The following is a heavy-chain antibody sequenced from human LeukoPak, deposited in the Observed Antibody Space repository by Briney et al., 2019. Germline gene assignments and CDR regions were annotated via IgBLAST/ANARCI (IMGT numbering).Heavy chain of an antibody. D-gene: IGHD6-19*01. V-gene: IGHV3-9*03. Sequence: GGSLRLSCAASGFTFDDYAMHWVRQAPGKGLEWVSGISWNSGSIGYADSVKGRFTISRDNAKNSLYLQMNSLRAEDMALYYCAKVGPYSSGWYYFDYWGQGTLVTVSS. CDR3: AKVGPYSSGWYYFDY. J-gene: IGHJ4*02. CDR2: ISWNSGSI. CDR1: GFTFDDYA.